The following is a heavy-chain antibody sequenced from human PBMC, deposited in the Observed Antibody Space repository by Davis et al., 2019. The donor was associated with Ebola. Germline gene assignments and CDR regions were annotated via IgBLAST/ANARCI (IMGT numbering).Heavy chain of an antibody. Sequence: PSETLSLTCTVSGYSISSGYYWGWIRQPPGKGLEWIGSIYHSGSTYYNPSLKSRVTISVDTSKNQFSLKLSSVTAADTAVYYCAREAVAGAFDIWGQGTMVTVSS. CDR3: AREAVAGAFDI. V-gene: IGHV4-38-2*02. J-gene: IGHJ3*02. CDR1: GYSISSGYY. D-gene: IGHD6-19*01. CDR2: IYHSGST.